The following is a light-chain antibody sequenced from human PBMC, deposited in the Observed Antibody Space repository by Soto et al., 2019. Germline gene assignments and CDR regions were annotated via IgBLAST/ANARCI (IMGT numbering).Light chain of an antibody. CDR1: QGLVLSDGNTY. Sequence: VMTQSPLSLPVPLGQPASISCRSSQGLVLSDGNTYLAWYQQKPGQAPRLLIYAASSRATGIPDRFSGSGSGTDFTLTIDGLEPEDFVVYYCQQYGYSPITFGQGTRLEIK. CDR2: AAS. V-gene: IGKV3-20*01. CDR3: QQYGYSPIT. J-gene: IGKJ5*01.